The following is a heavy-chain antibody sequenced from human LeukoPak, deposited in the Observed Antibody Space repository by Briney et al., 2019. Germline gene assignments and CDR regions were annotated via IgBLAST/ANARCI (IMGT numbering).Heavy chain of an antibody. CDR3: ARDRSTSDY. Sequence: ASVKVSCKASGYTFRNYGISWVRQAPGQGLEWMGWIRPDNGHTDYAQKFQGRVTMTTDTSTSTAYMELRSLRSDDTVLYYCARDRSTSDYWGQGTLVTVSS. J-gene: IGHJ4*02. CDR2: IRPDNGHT. CDR1: GYTFRNYG. V-gene: IGHV1-18*01. D-gene: IGHD2-2*01.